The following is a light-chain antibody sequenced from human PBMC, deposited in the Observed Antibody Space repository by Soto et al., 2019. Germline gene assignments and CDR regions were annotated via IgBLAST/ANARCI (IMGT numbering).Light chain of an antibody. V-gene: IGLV2-14*01. CDR2: EVS. Sequence: QSALTQPASVSGSTGQSITISCTGTSSDVGGYNYVSWYQQHPGKAPKLMIYEVSNRPSGVSNRFSGSKSGNTASLTISGLQAEDEADYYCSSYTSSSTRFGTGTKLTV. CDR1: SSDVGGYNY. J-gene: IGLJ1*01. CDR3: SSYTSSSTR.